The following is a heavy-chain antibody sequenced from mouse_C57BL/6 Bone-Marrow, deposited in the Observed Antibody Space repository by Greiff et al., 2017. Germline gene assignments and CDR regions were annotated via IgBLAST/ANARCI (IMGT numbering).Heavy chain of an antibody. J-gene: IGHJ3*01. CDR1: GYTFTSSG. Sequence: QVQLQQSGAELARPGASVKLSCKASGYTFTSSGISWVKQRTGQGLEWIGEIYPRSGNTYSNEKFKGKATLTADKSSSTAYMELRSLTSEDSAVYFCARSGSYYSNYLAWFAYWGQGTLVTVSA. V-gene: IGHV1-81*01. CDR2: IYPRSGNT. D-gene: IGHD2-5*01. CDR3: ARSGSYYSNYLAWFAY.